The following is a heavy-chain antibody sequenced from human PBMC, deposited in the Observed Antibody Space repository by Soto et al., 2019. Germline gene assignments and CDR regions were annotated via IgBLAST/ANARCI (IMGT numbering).Heavy chain of an antibody. J-gene: IGHJ5*02. V-gene: IGHV1-8*01. CDR3: ARASQYYDFWSGYYVFWFDP. CDR2: MNPNSGNT. D-gene: IGHD3-3*01. CDR1: GYTFTSYD. Sequence: GASVKVSCKASGYTFTSYDINWVRQATGQGLEWMGWMNPNSGNTGYAQKFQGRVTMTRNTSISTAYMELSSLRSEDTAVYYCARASQYYDFWSGYYVFWFDPWGQGTLVTVSS.